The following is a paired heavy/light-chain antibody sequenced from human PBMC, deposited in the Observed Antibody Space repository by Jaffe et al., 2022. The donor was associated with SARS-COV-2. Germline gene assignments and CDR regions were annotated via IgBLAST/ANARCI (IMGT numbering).Light chain of an antibody. CDR1: SSDVGSYNL. J-gene: IGLJ2*01. CDR3: CSYAGSSTLV. Sequence: QSALTQPASVSGSPGQSITISCTGTSSDVGSYNLVSWYQQHPGKAPKLMIYEVTKRPSGVSNHFSGSRSGNTASLTISGLQAEDEADYYCCSYAGSSTLVFGGGTKLTVL. CDR2: EVT. V-gene: IGLV2-23*02.
Heavy chain of an antibody. CDR3: ARYCSSASCSGYFDY. J-gene: IGHJ4*02. D-gene: IGHD2-2*01. V-gene: IGHV4-31*03. CDR2: MYYSGTT. CDR1: GDSISSGGSF. Sequence: QVQLQESGPGLVKPSQTLSLTCTVSGDSISSGGSFWSWIRQYPGKGLEWIGYMYYSGTTYYNPSLKSRVTMSVDTSKNQFSLKLSSVTAADTAVYYCARYCSSASCSGYFDYWGQGTPVTVSS.